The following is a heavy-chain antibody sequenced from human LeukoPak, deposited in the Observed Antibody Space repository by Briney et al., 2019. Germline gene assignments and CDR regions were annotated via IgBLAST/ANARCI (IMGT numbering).Heavy chain of an antibody. CDR3: ARVGVWGSYRYTFFDY. V-gene: IGHV4-34*01. CDR2: INHSGST. D-gene: IGHD3-16*02. J-gene: IGHJ4*02. CDR1: GGSFSGYY. Sequence: SETLSLTCAVYGGSFSGYYWSWIRQPPRKRLEWIGEINHSGSTNYNPSLKSRVTISVDTSKNQFSLKLSSVTAADTAVYYCARVGVWGSYRYTFFDYWGQGTLVTVSS.